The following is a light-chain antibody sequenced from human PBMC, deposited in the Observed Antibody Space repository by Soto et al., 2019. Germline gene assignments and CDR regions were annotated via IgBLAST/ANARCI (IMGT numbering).Light chain of an antibody. J-gene: IGKJ4*01. CDR2: AAS. V-gene: IGKV1-39*01. CDR1: QSINSY. CDR3: QQSYSTLLT. Sequence: DIQMTQSPSSLSASVGDRVTITCRARQSINSYLNWYQQKPGRAPKLLIYAASSLQSGVPSRFSGSGSGTDFTLTISSLRPEDFATYYCQQSYSTLLTFGGGTKVEIK.